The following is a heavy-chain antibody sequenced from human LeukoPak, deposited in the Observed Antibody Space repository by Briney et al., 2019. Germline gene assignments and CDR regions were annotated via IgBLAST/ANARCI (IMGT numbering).Heavy chain of an antibody. J-gene: IGHJ4*02. CDR3: STDLGPAIDY. CDR1: GLTFSNNW. V-gene: IGHV3-15*01. CDR2: IKSKADGGTT. Sequence: GGSLRLSCAASGLTFSNNWMTWVRQAPGKGLEWVGRIKSKADGGTTDYSAPVKGRFIISRDDSKNTLSLQMNSLKTEDTAMYYCSTDLGPAIDYWGQGTLVTVSS.